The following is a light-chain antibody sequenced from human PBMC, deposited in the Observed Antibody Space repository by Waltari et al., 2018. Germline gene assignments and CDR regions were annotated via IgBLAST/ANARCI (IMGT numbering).Light chain of an antibody. CDR3: QQYGSSPSIT. CDR2: GAI. J-gene: IGKJ5*01. Sequence: IVLTQSPGTLSLSPGERATLTCRASQSVSSSHLAWYQQKPGQAPRPLISGAIKRATGIPDRFSGSGSGTDFTLTISRLEPEDFAVYYCQQYGSSPSITFGQGTRLEIK. CDR1: QSVSSSH. V-gene: IGKV3-20*01.